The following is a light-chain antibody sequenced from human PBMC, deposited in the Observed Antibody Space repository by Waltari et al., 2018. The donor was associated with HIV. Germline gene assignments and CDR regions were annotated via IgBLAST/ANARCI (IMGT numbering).Light chain of an antibody. V-gene: IGLV1-44*01. J-gene: IGLJ2*01. Sequence: QSVLTQPASVSGTPGQRVTISCSGSSSNIGSNTVSWYQQLPGAAPKLFIFGDERRPAGVPDRCSGSKSGTSASLAISGLQFEDVAVYFCGVWDDSLSGQAVFGGGTMLTVL. CDR3: GVWDDSLSGQAV. CDR2: GDE. CDR1: SSNIGSNT.